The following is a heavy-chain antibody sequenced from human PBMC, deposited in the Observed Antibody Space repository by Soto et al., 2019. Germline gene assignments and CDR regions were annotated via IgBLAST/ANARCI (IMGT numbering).Heavy chain of an antibody. Sequence: TLSLTCAVSGVSITRGGSSWTWTRQPPGKGLEWIGYFSHSGSAYYNPSLKSRVTISVDRSKNQFSLKLNSVTTADTAVYYCAREVNYWFDPWGQGTLVTVSS. D-gene: IGHD2-21*01. CDR2: FSHSGSA. V-gene: IGHV4-30-2*01. CDR3: AREVNYWFDP. CDR1: GVSITRGGSS. J-gene: IGHJ5*02.